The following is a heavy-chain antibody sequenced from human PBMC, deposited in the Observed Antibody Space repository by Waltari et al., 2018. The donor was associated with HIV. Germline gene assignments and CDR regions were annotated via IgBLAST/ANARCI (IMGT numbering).Heavy chain of an antibody. J-gene: IGHJ5*02. Sequence: QVQLQESGPGLVKPSETLSLTCAVSGYSISSGYFWGWNRQPPGKALEWIGSMFHNGSTYYNPSLKGRVTISVDTSKNQFSLKLSSVTSADTAIYYCAREWGTLMVAWFDPWGQGTLVTVSS. CDR1: GYSISSGYF. CDR2: MFHNGST. V-gene: IGHV4-38-2*02. D-gene: IGHD3-10*01. CDR3: AREWGTLMVAWFDP.